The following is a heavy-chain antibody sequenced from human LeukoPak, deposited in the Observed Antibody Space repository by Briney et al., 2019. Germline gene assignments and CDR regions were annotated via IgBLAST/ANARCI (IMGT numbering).Heavy chain of an antibody. Sequence: SGTLSLTCGVSGGSITTTNFWSWVRQPPGGGLEWIGEISLRGRTQYNPSLKSRVNISIDVSKNHLYLSLASVTAADTAVYYCSRESGPYCPFGHWGQGTLVAVTS. CDR3: SRESGPYCPFGH. D-gene: IGHD1-26*01. CDR2: ISLRGRT. CDR1: GGSITTTNF. V-gene: IGHV4-4*02. J-gene: IGHJ5*02.